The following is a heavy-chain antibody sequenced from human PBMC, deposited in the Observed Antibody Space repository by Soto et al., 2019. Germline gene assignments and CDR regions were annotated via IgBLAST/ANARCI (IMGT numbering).Heavy chain of an antibody. J-gene: IGHJ4*02. CDR1: GGSISRYY. CDR2: IYYSGST. D-gene: IGHD3-22*01. CDR3: ARGTTHYYDSSGYFFFDY. Sequence: SETLSLTCTVSGGSISRYYWSWIRQPPGKGLEWIGYIYYSGSTNYNPSLKSRVTISVDTSKNQFSLKLSSVTAADTAVYYCARGTTHYYDSSGYFFFDYWGQGTLVTVSS. V-gene: IGHV4-59*01.